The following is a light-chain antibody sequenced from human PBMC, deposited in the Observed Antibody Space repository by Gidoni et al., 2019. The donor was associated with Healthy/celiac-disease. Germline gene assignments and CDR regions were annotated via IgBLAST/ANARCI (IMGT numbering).Light chain of an antibody. J-gene: IGKJ1*01. CDR2: DAS. Sequence: EIVLTQSPATLSLSPGERATLPCRASQSVSSYLAWYQQKPGQAPRLLIYDASNRATGIPARFSGSGSGIDFTLTISSLEPEDFAVYYCQQLRTFGQGTKVEIK. CDR1: QSVSSY. CDR3: QQLRT. V-gene: IGKV3-11*01.